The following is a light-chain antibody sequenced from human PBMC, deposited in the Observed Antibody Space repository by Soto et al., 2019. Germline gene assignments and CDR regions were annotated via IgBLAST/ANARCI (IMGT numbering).Light chain of an antibody. V-gene: IGLV2-8*01. Sequence: QSVLTQPPSASGSPGQSVTISCTGTSSDVGGYNYVSWYQQHPGKAPKLMIYEVSKRPSGVPDRFSGSKSGNTASLTVSGVQAEDEADYSGSSYAGSNNFWVFGGGTKLPVL. CDR1: SSDVGGYNY. CDR3: SSYAGSNNFWV. CDR2: EVS. J-gene: IGLJ3*02.